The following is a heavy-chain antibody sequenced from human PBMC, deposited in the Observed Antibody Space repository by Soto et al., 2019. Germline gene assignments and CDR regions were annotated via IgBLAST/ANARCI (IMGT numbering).Heavy chain of an antibody. Sequence: SETLSLTCTVSGGSISSYYWSWIRQPPGKGLEWIGYIYYSGSTNYNPSLKSRVTISVDTSKNQFSLKLSSVTAADTAVYYCARGLYLIVGANWFDPWGQGTLVTVSS. CDR1: GGSISSYY. J-gene: IGHJ5*02. D-gene: IGHD1-26*01. V-gene: IGHV4-59*01. CDR2: IYYSGST. CDR3: ARGLYLIVGANWFDP.